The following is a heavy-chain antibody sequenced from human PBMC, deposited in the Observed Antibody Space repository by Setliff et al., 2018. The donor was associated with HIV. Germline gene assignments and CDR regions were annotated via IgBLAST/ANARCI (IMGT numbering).Heavy chain of an antibody. CDR1: GGTFSGYA. CDR3: ARGGDDYGPGTWTFDY. J-gene: IGHJ4*02. CDR2: IIPIFGTA. V-gene: IGHV1-69*13. Sequence: ASVKISCKASGGTFSGYAISWVRQAPGQGLELMGGIIPIFGTADYAQKFQGRVTITADDSTSTAYMELSSLRSEDTAVYSCARGGDDYGPGTWTFDYWGQGTLVTVSS. D-gene: IGHD3-10*01.